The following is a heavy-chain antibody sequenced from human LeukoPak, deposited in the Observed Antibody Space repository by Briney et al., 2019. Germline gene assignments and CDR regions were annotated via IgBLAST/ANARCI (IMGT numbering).Heavy chain of an antibody. CDR2: ISYDGSNK. V-gene: IGHV3-30*04. CDR3: ARDSRNYYGSGSYYYSNNWFDP. Sequence: PGGSLRLSCAASGFTFSSYAMHWVRQAPGKGLEWVAVISYDGSNKYYADSVKGRFTISRDNSKNTLYLQINSLRAEDTAVYYCARDSRNYYGSGSYYYSNNWFDPWGQGTLVTVSS. CDR1: GFTFSSYA. D-gene: IGHD3-10*01. J-gene: IGHJ5*02.